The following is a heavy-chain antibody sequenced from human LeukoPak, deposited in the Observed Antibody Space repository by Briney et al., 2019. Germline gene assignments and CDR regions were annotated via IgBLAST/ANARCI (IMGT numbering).Heavy chain of an antibody. Sequence: PGWSLRLSCAASGFTFDDYTMHWVRQAPGKGLEWVSLISWDGDSTYYADSVKGRFTISRDNSKNSLYLQMNSLRTEDTALYYCAKDTSGSHDAFDIWGQGTMVTVSS. CDR1: GFTFDDYT. CDR3: AKDTSGSHDAFDI. CDR2: ISWDGDST. D-gene: IGHD1-26*01. J-gene: IGHJ3*02. V-gene: IGHV3-43*01.